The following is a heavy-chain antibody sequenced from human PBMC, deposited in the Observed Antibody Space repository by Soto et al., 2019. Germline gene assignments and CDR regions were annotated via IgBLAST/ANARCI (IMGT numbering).Heavy chain of an antibody. V-gene: IGHV4-39*01. CDR1: GGSISSSRCH. CDR3: ASHGITGSYYAAFDI. Sequence: SETLSLTCTVSGGSISSSRCHWGWIRQPPGKGLEWIASIKYSGTTFYNPSLKSRVTLSVDTSKNQFALKLSSVTAAETAVYYCASHGITGSYYAAFDIWGQGTMVTVSS. D-gene: IGHD1-26*01. CDR2: IKYSGTT. J-gene: IGHJ3*02.